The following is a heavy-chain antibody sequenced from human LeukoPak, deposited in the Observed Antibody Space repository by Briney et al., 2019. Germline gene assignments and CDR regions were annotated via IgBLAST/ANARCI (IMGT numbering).Heavy chain of an antibody. CDR2: IYSGGST. J-gene: IGHJ4*02. CDR1: GFTVSSNY. V-gene: IGHV3-53*01. CDR3: AKFRPSIVVVPAAYFDY. D-gene: IGHD2-2*01. Sequence: GALRLSCAASGFTVSSNYMSWVRQAPGKGLEWVSVIYSGGSTYYADSVKGRFTISRHNSKNTLYLQMNSLRAEDTAVYYCAKFRPSIVVVPAAYFDYWGQGTLVTVSS.